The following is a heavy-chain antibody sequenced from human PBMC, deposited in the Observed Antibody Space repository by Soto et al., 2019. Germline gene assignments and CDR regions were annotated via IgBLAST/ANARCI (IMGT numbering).Heavy chain of an antibody. CDR2: ISSSSSYI. CDR1: GFTFSSYS. J-gene: IGHJ6*02. Sequence: GGSLRLSCAASGFTFSSYSMNWVRQAPGKGLEWASSISSSSSYIYYADSVKGRFTISRDNAKNSLYLQMNSLRAEDTAVYYCARDNTVLMGYYYYGMDVWGQGTMVTV. CDR3: ARDNTVLMGYYYYGMDV. V-gene: IGHV3-21*01. D-gene: IGHD2-8*01.